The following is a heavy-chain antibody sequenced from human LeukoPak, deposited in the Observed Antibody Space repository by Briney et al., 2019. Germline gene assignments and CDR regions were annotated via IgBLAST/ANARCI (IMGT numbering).Heavy chain of an antibody. CDR3: VRERRDGYSYGFGY. Sequence: ASVKVSCKASGYTFTSYDINWVRQATGQGLEWMGWMNHNSGNTCYAHNFQGRVTMTRNTSISTVYMELSSLRSEYTAVYYCVRERRDGYSYGFGYWGQGTLVTVSS. V-gene: IGHV1-8*02. J-gene: IGHJ4*02. CDR2: MNHNSGNT. D-gene: IGHD5-18*01. CDR1: GYTFTSYD.